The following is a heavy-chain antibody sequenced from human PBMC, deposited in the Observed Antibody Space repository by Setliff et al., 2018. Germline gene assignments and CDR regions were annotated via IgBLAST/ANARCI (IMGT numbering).Heavy chain of an antibody. CDR1: GYSFSTYA. J-gene: IGHJ6*03. D-gene: IGHD3-16*02. Sequence: ASVKVSCKASGYSFSTYAMSWIRQAPGQGLEWMGWINTNTGNPSYAQGFTGRFVFSLDTSVSTAYLQISSLKPEDTAMYYCARASRFATIVWKGDYYMDVGGKGTTVIVSS. V-gene: IGHV7-4-1*02. CDR2: INTNTGNP. CDR3: ARASRFATIVWKGDYYMDV.